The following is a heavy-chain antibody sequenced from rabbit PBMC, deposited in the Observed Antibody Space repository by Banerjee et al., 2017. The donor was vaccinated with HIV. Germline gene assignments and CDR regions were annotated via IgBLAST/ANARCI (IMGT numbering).Heavy chain of an antibody. Sequence: QSLEESGGDLVKPEGSLTLTCTTSGFDLSTYWICWVRQAPGKGLEWIAYIDLNRDSTDYASWVNGRFTISLDNAQNTVDLQMTSLTAADTATYFCTTSGDAKYGYFKYLFSLWGQGTLVTVS. CDR1: GFDLSTYW. CDR2: IDLNRDST. J-gene: IGHJ4*01. V-gene: IGHV1S43*01. D-gene: IGHD6-1*01. CDR3: TTSGDAKYGYFKYLFSL.